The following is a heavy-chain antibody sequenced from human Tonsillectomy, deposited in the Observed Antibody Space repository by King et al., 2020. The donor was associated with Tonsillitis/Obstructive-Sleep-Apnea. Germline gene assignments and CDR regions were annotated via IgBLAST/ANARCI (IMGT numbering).Heavy chain of an antibody. CDR2: ISSSSSYT. V-gene: IGHV3-11*06. Sequence: VQLVESGGGLVKPGGSLRLSCAASGFTFSDYYMSWIRQAPGKGLEWVSYISSSSSYTNYADSVKGRFTISRDNAKNSLYLQMNSLRAEDTAVYYCARDAREPPDYWYFDLWGRGTLVTVSS. CDR1: GFTFSDYY. CDR3: ARDAREPPDYWYFDL. J-gene: IGHJ2*01. D-gene: IGHD1-26*01.